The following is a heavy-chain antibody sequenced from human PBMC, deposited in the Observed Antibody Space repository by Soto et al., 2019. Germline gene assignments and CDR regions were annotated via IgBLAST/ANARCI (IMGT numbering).Heavy chain of an antibody. CDR1: GISFSNSW. D-gene: IGHD3-10*01. CDR2: IKEDGNEK. Sequence: GGSLRLSCTASGISFSNSWMSWVRQAPGKGLEWVANIKEDGNEKHYVDSVKGRFTIYRDNAQNSLYLQMNSLRVEDTAVYFCARYYRSGLYYMDVWGKGTTVTVSS. V-gene: IGHV3-7*01. CDR3: ARYYRSGLYYMDV. J-gene: IGHJ6*03.